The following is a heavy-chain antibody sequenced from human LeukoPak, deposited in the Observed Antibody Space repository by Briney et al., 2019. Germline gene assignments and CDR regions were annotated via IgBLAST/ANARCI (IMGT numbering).Heavy chain of an antibody. V-gene: IGHV3-23*01. J-gene: IGHJ4*02. CDR3: AKVRTTITAFDY. CDR2: IVGSGDLT. CDR1: GFTFSGYA. Sequence: GGSLRLSCAASGFTFSGYAMSWVRQAPGKGLEWVSTIVGSGDLTYYADSVKGRFTISRDNSKNTLYPQMNSLRAEDTAVYNCAKVRTTITAFDYWGQGTLVTVSP. D-gene: IGHD5-24*01.